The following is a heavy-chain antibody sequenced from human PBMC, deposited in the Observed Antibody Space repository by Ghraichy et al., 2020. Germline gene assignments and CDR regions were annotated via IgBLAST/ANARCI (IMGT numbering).Heavy chain of an antibody. J-gene: IGHJ6*03. CDR3: ARSTRITIFGVVIPPNIYYYYMDV. CDR1: GYTFTGYY. CDR2: INPNSGGT. V-gene: IGHV1-2*02. D-gene: IGHD3-3*01. Sequence: ASVKVSCKASGYTFTGYYMHWVRQAPGQGLEWMGWINPNSGGTNYAQKFQGRVTMTRDTSISTAYMELSRLRSDDTAVYYCARSTRITIFGVVIPPNIYYYYMDVWGKGTTVTVSS.